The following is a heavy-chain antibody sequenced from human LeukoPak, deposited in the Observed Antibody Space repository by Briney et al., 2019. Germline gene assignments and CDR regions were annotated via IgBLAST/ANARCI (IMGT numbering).Heavy chain of an antibody. CDR1: GYTFTSYY. CDR3: ARADCRGDCYPLSWYFDL. Sequence: SSVMVSCKASGYTFTSYYMHWVRQAPGQGLEWMGLINPSGGSTSYAQKFQGRVTMTRDTSTSTVYMELSSLRSEEAAEGYCARADCRGDCYPLSWYFDLWVRRTMVTVSS. D-gene: IGHD2-21*02. V-gene: IGHV1-46*01. CDR2: INPSGGST. J-gene: IGHJ2*01.